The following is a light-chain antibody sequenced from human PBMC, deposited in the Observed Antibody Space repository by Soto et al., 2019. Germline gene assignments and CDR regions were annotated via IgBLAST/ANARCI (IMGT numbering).Light chain of an antibody. CDR3: QSYDSSLSGV. CDR2: GNS. V-gene: IGLV1-40*01. Sequence: QSVLTQPPSVSGAPGQRVTISCTGSSSNIGAGYDVHWYQQLPGTAPKLLIYGNSNRPSGVPDRFSGSKSGTSASPAITGLQAEDEADYYCQSYDSSLSGVLGTGTKVTVL. CDR1: SSNIGAGYD. J-gene: IGLJ1*01.